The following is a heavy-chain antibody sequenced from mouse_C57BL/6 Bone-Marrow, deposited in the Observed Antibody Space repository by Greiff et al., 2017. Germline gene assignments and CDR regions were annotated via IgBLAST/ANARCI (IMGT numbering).Heavy chain of an antibody. CDR1: GFTFTDYY. D-gene: IGHD1-1*01. J-gene: IGHJ3*01. CDR2: IRNKANGYTT. Sequence: EVNVVDSGGGLVQPGGSLSLSCAAPGFTFTDYYMSWVRQPPGKALEWLGFIRNKANGYTTEYSASVKGRFTISRDNSQSILYLQMNALRAEDSAAYYCAIYGSGYEAGFAYWGQGNLVTVSA. CDR3: AIYGSGYEAGFAY. V-gene: IGHV7-3*01.